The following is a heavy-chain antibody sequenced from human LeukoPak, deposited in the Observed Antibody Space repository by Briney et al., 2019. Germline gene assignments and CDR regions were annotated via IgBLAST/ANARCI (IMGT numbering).Heavy chain of an antibody. J-gene: IGHJ4*02. CDR1: GGSISSGGYY. CDR3: ARSYSNYVSVDY. V-gene: IGHV4-31*03. Sequence: SETLSLTCTVSGGSISSGGYYWSWIRQHPGKGLEWIGYIYYSGSTYYNPSLKSRVTISVDTSKNQFSLKLSSVTAADTAVYYCARSYSNYVSVDYWGQGTLVTVSS. CDR2: IYYSGST. D-gene: IGHD4-11*01.